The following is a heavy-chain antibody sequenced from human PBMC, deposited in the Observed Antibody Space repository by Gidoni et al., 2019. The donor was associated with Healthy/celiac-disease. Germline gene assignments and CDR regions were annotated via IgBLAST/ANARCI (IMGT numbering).Heavy chain of an antibody. CDR1: GYTPTELS. V-gene: IGHV1-24*01. J-gene: IGHJ4*02. Sequence: QVQLVQSGAEAKKPGASVKVSFKVSGYTPTELSTHWVRQAPGKGLEWMGGLDPEDGETIYAQKFQGRVTMTEDTSTGTAYMELSSLGSEDTAVYYCATEGTTVTTDGMVWGQGTLVTVSS. CDR2: LDPEDGET. D-gene: IGHD4-17*01. CDR3: ATEGTTVTTDGMV.